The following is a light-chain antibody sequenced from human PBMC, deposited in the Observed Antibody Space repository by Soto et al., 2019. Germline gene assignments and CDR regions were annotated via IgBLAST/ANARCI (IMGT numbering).Light chain of an antibody. CDR2: AAS. CDR1: QSISSY. CDR3: QQSYSTLWT. V-gene: IGKV1-39*01. Sequence: DIQMTQSPSSLSSSVGDIFTITCRASQSISSYLNWYQQKPGKAPKLLIYAASSLQSGVPSRFSGSGSGTDFTLTISSLQPEDFATYYCQQSYSTLWTFGQGTKVDI. J-gene: IGKJ1*01.